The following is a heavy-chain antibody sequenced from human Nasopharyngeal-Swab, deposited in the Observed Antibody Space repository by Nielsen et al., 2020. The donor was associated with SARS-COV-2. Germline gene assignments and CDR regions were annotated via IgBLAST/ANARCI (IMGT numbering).Heavy chain of an antibody. CDR2: ISAYNGNT. CDR1: GYTFTSYG. Sequence: ASVKVSCKASGYTFTSYGISWVRQAPGQGLEWMGWISAYNGNTNYAQKLQGRVTMNTDTSTSTAYMELRSLRSDDTAVYYCASRDPRRVGADRGYYYYGMDVWGQGTTVTVSS. J-gene: IGHJ6*02. CDR3: ASRDPRRVGADRGYYYYGMDV. D-gene: IGHD1-26*01. V-gene: IGHV1-18*01.